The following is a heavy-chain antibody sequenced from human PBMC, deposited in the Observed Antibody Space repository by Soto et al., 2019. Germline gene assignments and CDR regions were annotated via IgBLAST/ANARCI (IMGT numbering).Heavy chain of an antibody. CDR1: GGKVSSYD. CDR3: ARGQKITFFGVVVIPVDVRSEMAV. V-gene: IGHV3-53*04. Sequence: GGSMSLSWAAAGGKVSSYDRSCVSKATGKGLEWVSVLYTGGSTYYADSVNGRFTISRHNSENTLYLQMNSLRVEDTAVYYCARGQKITFFGVVVIPVDVRSEMAVWGKGTTDTGSS. CDR2: LYTGGST. D-gene: IGHD3-3*01. J-gene: IGHJ6*01.